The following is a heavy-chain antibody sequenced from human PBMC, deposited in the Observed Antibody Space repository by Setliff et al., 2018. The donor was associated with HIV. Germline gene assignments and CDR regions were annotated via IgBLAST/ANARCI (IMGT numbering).Heavy chain of an antibody. J-gene: IGHJ6*03. Sequence: SVMVSCKASGGSFSSYAITWVRQAPGQGLEWMGGIIPIIGTPNYAQKFQGRVTITADESTSTAYMELSSLRYEDTAVYYCARDRRRMSDDSTLLYMDVWGKGTKVTVSS. CDR1: GGSFSSYA. CDR3: ARDRRRMSDDSTLLYMDV. CDR2: IIPIIGTP. D-gene: IGHD1-26*01. V-gene: IGHV1-69*13.